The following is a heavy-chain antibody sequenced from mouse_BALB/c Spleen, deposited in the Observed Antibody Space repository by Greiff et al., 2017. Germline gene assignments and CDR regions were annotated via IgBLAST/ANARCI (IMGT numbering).Heavy chain of an antibody. V-gene: IGHV1-4*02. Sequence: VQLQQSAAELARPGASVKMSCKASGYTFTSYTMHWVKQRPGQGLEWIGYINPSSGYTEYNQKFKDKTTLTADKSSSTAYMQLSSLTSEDSAVYYCAREDYYGSSYETYWGQGTLVTVSA. J-gene: IGHJ3*01. CDR3: AREDYYGSSYETY. D-gene: IGHD1-1*01. CDR2: INPSSGYT. CDR1: GYTFTSYT.